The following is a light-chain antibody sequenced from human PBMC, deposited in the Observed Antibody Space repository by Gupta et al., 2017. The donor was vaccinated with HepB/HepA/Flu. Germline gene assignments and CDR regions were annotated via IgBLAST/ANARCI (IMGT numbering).Light chain of an antibody. CDR2: NND. J-gene: IGLJ1*01. Sequence: QSVLTQPPSVSGTPGQRVTISCSVGRSNIGSNAVKWYQQRPEAAPNLLIHNNDQRHCGGPARVSGSRSGTSAALAISGIQSEDEDDYYCAAWEDRLNGFYVFGTGTKVTVL. CDR1: RSNIGSNA. V-gene: IGLV1-44*01. CDR3: AAWEDRLNGFYV.